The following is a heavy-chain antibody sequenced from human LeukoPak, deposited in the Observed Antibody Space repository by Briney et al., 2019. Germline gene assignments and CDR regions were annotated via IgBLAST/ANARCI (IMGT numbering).Heavy chain of an antibody. CDR3: ARMWGIAAPYYYGMDV. CDR2: MNPNSGNT. D-gene: IGHD6-13*01. J-gene: IGHJ6*02. CDR1: GYTFTSYD. V-gene: IGHV1-8*01. Sequence: ASVKVSCKASGYTFTSYDINWVRQATGQGLEWMGWMNPNSGNTGYAQKFQGRVTMTRNTSISTAYMELSSLRSEDTAVYYCARMWGIAAPYYYGMDVWGQGTTVTVSS.